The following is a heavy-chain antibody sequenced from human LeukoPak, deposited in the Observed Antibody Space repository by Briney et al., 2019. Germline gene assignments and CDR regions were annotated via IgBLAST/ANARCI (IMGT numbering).Heavy chain of an antibody. V-gene: IGHV3-9*01. J-gene: IGHJ6*02. CDR2: ISWNSGSI. Sequence: GGSLRLSCAASGFTFDDYAMHWVRQAPGKGLEWVSGISWNSGSIGYADSVKGRFTISRDNAKNTLYLKMNSLRAEDTALYYCAKSQGYSYGCDYYYYGMDVWGQGTTVTVSS. D-gene: IGHD5-18*01. CDR3: AKSQGYSYGCDYYYYGMDV. CDR1: GFTFDDYA.